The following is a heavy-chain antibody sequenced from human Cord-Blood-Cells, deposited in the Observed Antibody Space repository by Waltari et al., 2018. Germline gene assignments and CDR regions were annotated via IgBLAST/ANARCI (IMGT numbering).Heavy chain of an antibody. V-gene: IGHV1-69*01. CDR3: AREVGALVRFAFDI. D-gene: IGHD1-26*01. J-gene: IGHJ3*02. CDR1: GGTFSSYA. CDR2: IIPIFGTA. Sequence: QVQLVQSGAEVKKPGSSVKVACKAAGGTFSSYAISWVRQAPGQGLEWMGGIIPIFGTANYAQKFHGRVTITADESTSTAYMELSSLRSEDTAVYYCAREVGALVRFAFDIWGQGTMVTVSS.